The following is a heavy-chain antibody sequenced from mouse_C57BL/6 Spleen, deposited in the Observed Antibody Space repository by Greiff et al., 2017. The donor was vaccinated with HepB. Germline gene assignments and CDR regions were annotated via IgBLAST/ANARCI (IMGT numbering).Heavy chain of an antibody. CDR1: GYTFTSYW. J-gene: IGHJ4*01. V-gene: IGHV1-55*01. Sequence: VQLQQSGAELVKPGASVKMSCKASGYTFTSYWITWVKQRPGQGLEWIGDIYPGSGSPNYNEKFKSKATLTVDTSSSTAYMQLSSLTSEDSAVYYWARADLLIDAMDYWGQGTSVTVSS. CDR3: ARADLLIDAMDY. CDR2: IYPGSGSP.